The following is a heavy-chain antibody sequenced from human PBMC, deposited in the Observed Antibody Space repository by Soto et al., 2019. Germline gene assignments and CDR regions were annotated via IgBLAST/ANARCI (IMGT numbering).Heavy chain of an antibody. D-gene: IGHD1-1*01. V-gene: IGHV4-39*02. J-gene: IGHJ4*02. CDR1: GGSISSSSHY. CDR3: ARLKDADLENAPYDY. Sequence: QLQLQESGPGLVKPSETLSLTCTVSGGSISSSSHYWGWIRQPPGKGLEWIGSIYYTGSTYYTPSLESRVTISVDTSKNHFSLKLSSVTAADTAVYYCARLKDADLENAPYDYWGQGTLVTVSS. CDR2: IYYTGST.